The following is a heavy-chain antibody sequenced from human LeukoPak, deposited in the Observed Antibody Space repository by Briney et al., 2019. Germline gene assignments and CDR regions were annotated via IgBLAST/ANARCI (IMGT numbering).Heavy chain of an antibody. V-gene: IGHV3-48*03. CDR3: ARVTHYFASGSLAIYYFDY. CDR2: ISSSGSTI. J-gene: IGHJ4*02. CDR1: GFTFSSYE. Sequence: GGSLRLSCAASGFTFSSYEMNWVRQAPGKGLEWVSYISSSGSTIYYADSVKGRFTISRDNAKSTLYMQMNSLRAEDTAVYYCARVTHYFASGSLAIYYFDYWGQGTLVTVSS. D-gene: IGHD3-10*01.